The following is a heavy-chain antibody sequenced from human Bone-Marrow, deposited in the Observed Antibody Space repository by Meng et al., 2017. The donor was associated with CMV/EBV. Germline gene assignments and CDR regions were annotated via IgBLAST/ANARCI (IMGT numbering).Heavy chain of an antibody. CDR3: ARGSAGVSTDYYYYCMDV. CDR2: IKQDGSEK. CDR1: GFTFSSYW. V-gene: IGHV3-7*01. J-gene: IGHJ6*02. Sequence: GGSLRLSCAASGFTFSSYWMSWVRQAPGKGLEWVANIKQDGSEKYYVDSVKGRFTISRDNSKNTLYLQMNSLRAEDTAVYYCARGSAGVSTDYYYYCMDVWGQGTTVTVSS. D-gene: IGHD6-13*01.